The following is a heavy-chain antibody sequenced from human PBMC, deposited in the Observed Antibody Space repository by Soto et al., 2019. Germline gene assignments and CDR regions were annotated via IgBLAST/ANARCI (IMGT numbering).Heavy chain of an antibody. Sequence: SETLSLTCTVSGGSISSSSYYWGWIRQPPGKGLEWIGSIYYSGSTYYNPSLKSRVPISVDTSKNQFSLKLSSVTAADTAVYYCARLQLLLLGFDYSGQGTLVTVSS. CDR1: GGSISSSSYY. J-gene: IGHJ4*02. V-gene: IGHV4-39*01. CDR3: ARLQLLLLGFDY. D-gene: IGHD2-15*01. CDR2: IYYSGST.